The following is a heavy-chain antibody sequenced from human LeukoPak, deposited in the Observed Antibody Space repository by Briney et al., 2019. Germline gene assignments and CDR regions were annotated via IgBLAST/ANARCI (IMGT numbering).Heavy chain of an antibody. J-gene: IGHJ5*02. CDR1: GYTFTSYG. CDR3: ARAPYCSGGSCPPSDWSDP. Sequence: ASVKVSCKASGYTFTSYGISWVRQAPGQGLEWMGWISAYSGNTNYAQKLQGRVTMTTDTSTSTAYMELRSLRSDDTAVYYCARAPYCSGGSCPPSDWSDPWGQGTLVTVSS. D-gene: IGHD2-15*01. V-gene: IGHV1-18*04. CDR2: ISAYSGNT.